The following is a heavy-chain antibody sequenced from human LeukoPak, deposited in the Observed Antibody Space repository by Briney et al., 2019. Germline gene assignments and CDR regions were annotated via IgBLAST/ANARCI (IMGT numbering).Heavy chain of an antibody. CDR2: ISSSGSTI. J-gene: IGHJ3*02. CDR1: GFTFSSYE. V-gene: IGHV3-48*03. CDR3: ARGHSSGWYDAFDI. Sequence: PGGSLRLSCTASGFTFSSYEMNWVRQAPGKGLEWVSYISSSGSTIYYADSVKGRFTISRDSAKNSLYLQMNSLRAEDTAVYYCARGHSSGWYDAFDIWGQGTMVTVSS. D-gene: IGHD6-19*01.